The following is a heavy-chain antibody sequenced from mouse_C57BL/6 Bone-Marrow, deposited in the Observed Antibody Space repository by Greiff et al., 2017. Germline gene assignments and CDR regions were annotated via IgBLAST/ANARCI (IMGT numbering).Heavy chain of an antibody. J-gene: IGHJ2*01. CDR3: ARRGYLLDY. D-gene: IGHD5-1*01. V-gene: IGHV5-6*01. CDR1: GFTFSSYG. CDR2: ISSGGSYT. Sequence: VQLQQSGGDLVKPGGSLKLSCAASGFTFSSYGMSWVRQTPDKRLEWVATISSGGSYTYYPDSVKGRFTISRDNAKNTLYLQMSSLKSEDTAMYYCARRGYLLDYWGQGTTRTVSS.